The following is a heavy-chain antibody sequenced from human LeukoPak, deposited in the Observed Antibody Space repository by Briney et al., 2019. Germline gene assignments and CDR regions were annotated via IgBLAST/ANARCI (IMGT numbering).Heavy chain of an antibody. CDR2: ISSNGDST. Sequence: GGSLRLSCSASGFTFSNYAMHLVRQAPGKGLEYVSAISSNGDSTYYADSVKGRFIISRDNSKNSLSLQMSSLRPEDTAVYYCVKSASSFGANWFDPWGQGILVTVSS. CDR1: GFTFSNYA. J-gene: IGHJ5*02. V-gene: IGHV3-64D*09. CDR3: VKSASSFGANWFDP. D-gene: IGHD3-3*01.